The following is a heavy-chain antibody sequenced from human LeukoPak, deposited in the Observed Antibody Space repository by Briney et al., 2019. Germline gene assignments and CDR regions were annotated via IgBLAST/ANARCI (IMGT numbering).Heavy chain of an antibody. D-gene: IGHD1-14*01. CDR2: IGDSGGRT. CDR1: GITVSNYG. V-gene: IGHV3-23*01. J-gene: IGHJ5*02. CDR3: ARSYKPNWFDP. Sequence: GGSLRLSCAVSGITVSNYGMSWVRQAPGKGLEWVAGIGDSGGRTRYADSVKGRFTISRDNPKNTLYLQMNSLRAEDTAVYYCARSYKPNWFDPWGQGTLVTVSS.